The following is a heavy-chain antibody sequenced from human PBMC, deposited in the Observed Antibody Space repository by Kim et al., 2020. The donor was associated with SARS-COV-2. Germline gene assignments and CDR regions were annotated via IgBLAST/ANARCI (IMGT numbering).Heavy chain of an antibody. D-gene: IGHD6-13*01. Sequence: ASVKVSCKASGYTFTSYDINWVRQATGQGLEWMGWMNPNSGNTGYAQKFQGRVTMTRNTSISTAYMELSSLRSEDTAVYYCARVRAYSSSWMGMDVWGQWTTVTVSS. V-gene: IGHV1-8*01. CDR1: GYTFTSYD. CDR2: MNPNSGNT. J-gene: IGHJ6*02. CDR3: ARVRAYSSSWMGMDV.